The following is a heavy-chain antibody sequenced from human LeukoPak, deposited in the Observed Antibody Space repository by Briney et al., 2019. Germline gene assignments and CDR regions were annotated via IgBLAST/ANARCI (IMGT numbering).Heavy chain of an antibody. CDR3: ARLDYGDYVLDY. J-gene: IGHJ4*02. V-gene: IGHV1-18*01. CDR2: ISAYNGNT. D-gene: IGHD4-17*01. Sequence: ASVKVSCKASGYTFTSYGISWVRQAPGQGLEWMGWISAYNGNTNYAQKLQGRVTMTTDASTSTAYMELRSLRSDDTAVYYCARLDYGDYVLDYWGQGTLVTVSS. CDR1: GYTFTSYG.